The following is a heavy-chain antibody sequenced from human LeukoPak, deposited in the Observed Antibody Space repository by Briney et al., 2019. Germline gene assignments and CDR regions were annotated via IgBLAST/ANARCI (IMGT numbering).Heavy chain of an antibody. CDR3: ARDPEGFYYDSSGYLDY. D-gene: IGHD3-22*01. Sequence: ASVKVSCKASGYTFTSYYMHWVRQAPGQGLEWMGIINPSGGSTSYAQKFQGRVTMTRDTSTSTVYMELSSLRSEDTAVYYCARDPEGFYYDSSGYLDYWGQGTLVTVSS. CDR1: GYTFTSYY. CDR2: INPSGGST. J-gene: IGHJ4*02. V-gene: IGHV1-46*01.